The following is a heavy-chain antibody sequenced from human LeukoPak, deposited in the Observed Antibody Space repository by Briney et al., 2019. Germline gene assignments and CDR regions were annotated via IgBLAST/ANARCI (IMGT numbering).Heavy chain of an antibody. J-gene: IGHJ5*02. CDR2: IYYSGST. CDR3: ARTFGYWDAFDP. Sequence: SETLSLTCTVSGGSISSYYWSWIRQPPGEGLEWIGYIYYSGSTNYNPSLKSRVTISVDTSKNQFSLKLSSVTAADTAVYYCARTFGYWDAFDPWGQGTLVTVS. D-gene: IGHD2/OR15-2a*01. CDR1: GGSISSYY. V-gene: IGHV4-59*01.